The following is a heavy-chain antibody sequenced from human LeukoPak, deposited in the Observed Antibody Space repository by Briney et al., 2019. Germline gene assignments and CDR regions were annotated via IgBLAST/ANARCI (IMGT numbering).Heavy chain of an antibody. Sequence: ASVKVSCKASGYTFTSYGISWVRQAPGQGLEWKGWISAYNGNTNYAQELQGRVTMTTDTSTSTAYMELRSLRSDDTAVYYCARDAADTAMVNTGYWGQGTLVTVSS. V-gene: IGHV1-18*01. D-gene: IGHD5-18*01. CDR1: GYTFTSYG. J-gene: IGHJ4*02. CDR3: ARDAADTAMVNTGY. CDR2: ISAYNGNT.